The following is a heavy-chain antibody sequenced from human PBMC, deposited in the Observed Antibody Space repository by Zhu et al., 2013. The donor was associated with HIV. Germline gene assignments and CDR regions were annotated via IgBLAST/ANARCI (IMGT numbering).Heavy chain of an antibody. CDR2: INPKNGGT. J-gene: IGHJ6*03. CDR3: ARDPSTRYYTDV. V-gene: IGHV1-2*02. D-gene: IGHD4-17*01. Sequence: QSGTEMKRPGTSVKVSCRPSGYRFTAYYIHWVRQAPGKGIEWMGWINPKNGGTKLAQTFRDRISVTRDTSINTIYMELRSLTSDDTAVYYCARDPSTRYYTDVWGKGPRSSSP. CDR1: GYRFTAYY.